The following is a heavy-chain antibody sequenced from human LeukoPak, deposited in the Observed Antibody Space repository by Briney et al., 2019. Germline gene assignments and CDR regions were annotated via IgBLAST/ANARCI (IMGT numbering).Heavy chain of an antibody. CDR3: ARDSGQWLVPRGDYYYGMDV. Sequence: SETLSLTWTVSGGSISSYYWSWIRQPPGKGLEWIGYIYYSGSTNYNPSLKSRVTISVDTSKNQFSLKLSSVTAADTAVYYCARDSGQWLVPRGDYYYGMDVCGQGTTVTVSS. CDR2: IYYSGST. J-gene: IGHJ6*02. CDR1: GGSISSYY. V-gene: IGHV4-59*01. D-gene: IGHD6-19*01.